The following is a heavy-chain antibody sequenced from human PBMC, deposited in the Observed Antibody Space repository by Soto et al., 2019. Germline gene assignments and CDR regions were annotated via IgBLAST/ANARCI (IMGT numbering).Heavy chain of an antibody. D-gene: IGHD1-26*01. CDR3: ARGGYYFYMDV. Sequence: QVQLQESGPGLVKPSGTLSLTCAVSGGSVTISNWWSWVRQTPGKGLEWIGQIHHSGSTNYNPSLTSRVTLSVDKSKNQCSLEMKSVTAADTAVYYCARGGYYFYMDVWGKGTTVTVSS. CDR2: IHHSGST. J-gene: IGHJ6*03. V-gene: IGHV4-4*02. CDR1: GGSVTISNW.